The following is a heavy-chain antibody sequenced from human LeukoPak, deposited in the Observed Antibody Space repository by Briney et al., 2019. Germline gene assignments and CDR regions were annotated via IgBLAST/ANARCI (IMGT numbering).Heavy chain of an antibody. Sequence: SETLSLTCTVSGGSISSYYWSWLRQPPGKGLEWIGYIYYSGSTNYNPSLKSRVTISVDTSKNQFSLKLSSVTAADTAVYYCARVSSGWLKAFDIWGQGTMVTVSS. CDR1: GGSISSYY. D-gene: IGHD6-19*01. CDR3: ARVSSGWLKAFDI. V-gene: IGHV4-59*01. J-gene: IGHJ3*02. CDR2: IYYSGST.